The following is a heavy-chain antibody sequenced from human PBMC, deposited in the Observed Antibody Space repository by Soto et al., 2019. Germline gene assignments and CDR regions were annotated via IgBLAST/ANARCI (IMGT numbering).Heavy chain of an antibody. D-gene: IGHD2-21*01. V-gene: IGHV4-30-2*05. CDR3: ASGLSGDKVDQ. CDR1: GSSVSSGSYY. CDR2: IYNSGNT. J-gene: IGHJ4*02. Sequence: SETLALTCTVSGSSVSSGSYYWSWIRQPPGKGLEWIGHIYNSGNTYNNPSLRSRLTISLDTSKSQFSLNLNSVTAADTAVYYCASGLSGDKVDQWGQGTLVTVS.